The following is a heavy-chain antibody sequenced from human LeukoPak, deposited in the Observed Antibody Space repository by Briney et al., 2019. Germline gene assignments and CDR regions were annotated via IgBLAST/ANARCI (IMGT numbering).Heavy chain of an antibody. Sequence: ASVKVSCKASGYTFTDYYMHRVRQAPGQGLERMGWINTNTGNPTYAQGFTGRFVFSLDTSVSTAYLQISSLKAEDTAVYYCARGRGYSYGYGDYWGQGTLVTVSS. CDR3: ARGRGYSYGYGDY. J-gene: IGHJ4*02. CDR2: INTNTGNP. D-gene: IGHD5-18*01. V-gene: IGHV7-4-1*02. CDR1: GYTFTDYY.